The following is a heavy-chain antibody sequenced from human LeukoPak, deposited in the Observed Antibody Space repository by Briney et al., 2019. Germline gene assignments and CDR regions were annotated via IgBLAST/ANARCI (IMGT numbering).Heavy chain of an antibody. CDR1: GGSISSYY. Sequence: TSETLSLTCTVSGGSISSYYWSWIRQPPGKGLEWIGEINHSGSTNYNPSLKSRVTISVDTSKNQFSLKLSSVTAADTAVYYCARSFLVAAPFDYWGQGTLVTVSS. D-gene: IGHD5-12*01. CDR2: INHSGST. CDR3: ARSFLVAAPFDY. V-gene: IGHV4-34*01. J-gene: IGHJ4*02.